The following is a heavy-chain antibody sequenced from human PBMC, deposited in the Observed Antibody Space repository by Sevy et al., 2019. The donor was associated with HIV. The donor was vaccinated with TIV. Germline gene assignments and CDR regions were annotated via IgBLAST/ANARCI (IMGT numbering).Heavy chain of an antibody. V-gene: IGHV4-39*01. CDR2: IYYSGST. Sequence: SETLSLTCTVSGGSISSSSYYWGWIRQPPGKGLEWIGSIYYSGSTYYNPSLKSRVTISVDTSKNQFSLKLSSVTAADTAVYYCARMVVYCSGGSCDLFAYWGQGTLVTVSS. CDR1: GGSISSSSYY. D-gene: IGHD2-15*01. J-gene: IGHJ4*02. CDR3: ARMVVYCSGGSCDLFAY.